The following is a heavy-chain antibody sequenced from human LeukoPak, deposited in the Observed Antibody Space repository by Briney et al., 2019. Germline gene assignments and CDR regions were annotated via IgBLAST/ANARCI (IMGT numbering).Heavy chain of an antibody. D-gene: IGHD3-3*01. CDR1: GNSISSGHY. CDR2: IYLSGTT. Sequence: SETLSLTCSVSGNSISSGHYWGWIRQTPGKGLEWIGSIYLSGTTYYNPSLKSRVTISVDTSKNQFSLKLSSVTAADTAVYFCARIFFLSAFSSYFDHWGQGTLVTVSS. J-gene: IGHJ4*02. CDR3: ARIFFLSAFSSYFDH. V-gene: IGHV4-38-2*02.